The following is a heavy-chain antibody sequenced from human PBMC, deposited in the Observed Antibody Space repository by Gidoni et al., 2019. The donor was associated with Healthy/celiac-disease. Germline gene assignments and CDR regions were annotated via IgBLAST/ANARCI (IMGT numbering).Heavy chain of an antibody. J-gene: IGHJ4*02. CDR1: GFTFSNAW. CDR3: TTDIEIAAAGSDY. Sequence: EVQLVESGGGWVKPGGSLRLSCAAPGFTFSNAWMSWVRQAPGKGLEWVGRIKSKTDGGTTDYAAPVKGRFTISRDDSKNTLYLQMNSLKTEDTAVYYCTTDIEIAAAGSDYWGQGTLVTVSS. CDR2: IKSKTDGGTT. D-gene: IGHD6-13*01. V-gene: IGHV3-15*01.